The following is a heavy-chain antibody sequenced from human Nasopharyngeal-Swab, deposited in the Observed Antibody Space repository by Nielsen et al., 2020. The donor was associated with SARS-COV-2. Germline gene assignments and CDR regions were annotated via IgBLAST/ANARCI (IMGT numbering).Heavy chain of an antibody. J-gene: IGHJ4*02. CDR2: IHAGNGNT. Sequence: ASVKVSCKASGNTFTTNVMHWVRQAPGQRLEWVGWIHAGNGNTQYSRKFQDRVTITRDTSACTVYMELSSLRSEDSAVYYCASPLGPWGQGTLVTVSS. CDR1: GNTFTTNV. CDR3: ASPLGP. V-gene: IGHV1-3*01. D-gene: IGHD7-27*01.